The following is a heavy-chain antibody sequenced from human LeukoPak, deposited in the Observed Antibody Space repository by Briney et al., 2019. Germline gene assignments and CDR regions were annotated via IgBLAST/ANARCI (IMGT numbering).Heavy chain of an antibody. Sequence: PGGSLRLSCAASGFTFSSYSMNWVRQAPGKGLEWVSSITRSNYIYYADSVKGRFTISRDNAKNSLYLQMNSLRAEDTAVYSCARGADGVSSNSRGWFDPWGQGTLVTVSS. CDR1: GFTFSSYS. J-gene: IGHJ5*02. V-gene: IGHV3-21*01. CDR3: ARGADGVSSNSRGWFDP. CDR2: ITRSNYI. D-gene: IGHD2-15*01.